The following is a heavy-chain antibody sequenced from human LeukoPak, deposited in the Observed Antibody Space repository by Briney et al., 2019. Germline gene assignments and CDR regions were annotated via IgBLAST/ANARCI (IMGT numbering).Heavy chain of an antibody. CDR2: IIPIFGTA. CDR1: GYTFTSYA. V-gene: IGHV1-69*06. CDR3: ARAKNPHYDILTGYDY. Sequence: ASVKVSCKASGYTFTSYAISWVRQAPGQGLEWMGGIIPIFGTANYAQKLQGRVTITADKSTSTAYMELSSLRSEDTAVYYCARAKNPHYDILTGYDYWDQGTLVTVSS. J-gene: IGHJ4*02. D-gene: IGHD3-9*01.